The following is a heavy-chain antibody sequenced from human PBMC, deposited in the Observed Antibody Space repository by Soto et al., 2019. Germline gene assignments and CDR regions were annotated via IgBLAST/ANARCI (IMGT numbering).Heavy chain of an antibody. CDR1: GDTFGRFT. D-gene: IGHD4-4*01. J-gene: IGHJ5*02. CDR2: IKPISDIT. CDR3: ARDPSTINKLIGVWFDP. Sequence: SVKVSCKASGDTFGRFTINWVRQAPGQGLEWMGGIKPISDITNYAQRFQGRVTFTADASTSTVYLELSSLRSEDTAMYYCARDPSTINKLIGVWFDPWGQGTLVTAPQ. V-gene: IGHV1-69*13.